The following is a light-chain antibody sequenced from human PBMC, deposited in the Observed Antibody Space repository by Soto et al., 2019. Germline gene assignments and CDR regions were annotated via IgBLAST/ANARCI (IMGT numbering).Light chain of an antibody. J-gene: IGLJ3*02. Sequence: QSVLTQPASVSGSPGQSITISCTGTSSDVGGYNYVSWYQQHPGKAPKLLIYGVSNRPSGVSNRFSGSKSGNTASLTISGLQAEDEADYYCGSYTSGSTPWMFGGGTKLTVL. V-gene: IGLV2-14*03. CDR3: GSYTSGSTPWM. CDR2: GVS. CDR1: SSDVGGYNY.